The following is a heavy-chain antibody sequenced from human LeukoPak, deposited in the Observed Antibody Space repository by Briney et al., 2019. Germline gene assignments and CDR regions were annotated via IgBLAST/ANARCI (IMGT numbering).Heavy chain of an antibody. D-gene: IGHD2-21*02. Sequence: SETLSLTCTVYGGSFSDYYWSWIRQPPGKGPEWIGEINHSGSTNYNPSLKSRVTISVDTSKNQFSLKLSSVTAADTAVYYCARRLHIVVVTATPFDYWGQGTLVTVSS. CDR3: ARRLHIVVVTATPFDY. V-gene: IGHV4-34*01. CDR1: GGSFSDYY. J-gene: IGHJ4*02. CDR2: INHSGST.